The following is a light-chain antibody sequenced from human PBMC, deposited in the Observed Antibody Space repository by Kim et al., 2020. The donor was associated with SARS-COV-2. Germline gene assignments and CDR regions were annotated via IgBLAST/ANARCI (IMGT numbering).Light chain of an antibody. CDR3: QQYTNWPPT. Sequence: VSPGDGATLSCKASQSGSSNLAWYQQKPGQAPRLLIYGASTRATGIPARFSGSGSGTEFTLTISSLQSEDFAVYSCQQYTNWPPTFGQGTKVDIK. J-gene: IGKJ1*01. V-gene: IGKV3-15*01. CDR2: GAS. CDR1: QSGSSN.